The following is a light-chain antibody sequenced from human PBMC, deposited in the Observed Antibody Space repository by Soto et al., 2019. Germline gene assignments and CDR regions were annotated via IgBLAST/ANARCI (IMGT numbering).Light chain of an antibody. J-gene: IGKJ2*01. CDR2: DAS. CDR3: QQYNNLPYT. V-gene: IGKV1-33*01. Sequence: DIQMTQSPSSLSASLGDRVTITCQASQAISKYLHWYHQRPGKAPILVIYDASNLEAGAPSRFSGGGSGTSFTLTISSLQPEESGTYFCQQYNNLPYTVGQGPKLDIK. CDR1: QAISKY.